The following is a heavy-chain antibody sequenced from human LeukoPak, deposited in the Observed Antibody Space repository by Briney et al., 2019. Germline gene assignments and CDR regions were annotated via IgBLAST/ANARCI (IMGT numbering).Heavy chain of an antibody. J-gene: IGHJ5*02. Sequence: GGSLRLSCAASGFTFSSYWMHWVRRAPGKGLVWVSRINSDGSSTSYADSVKGRFTISRDNAKNTLYLQMNSLRAEDTAVYYCARDGGIAENWFDPWGQGTLVTVSS. CDR2: INSDGSST. V-gene: IGHV3-74*01. D-gene: IGHD6-13*01. CDR1: GFTFSSYW. CDR3: ARDGGIAENWFDP.